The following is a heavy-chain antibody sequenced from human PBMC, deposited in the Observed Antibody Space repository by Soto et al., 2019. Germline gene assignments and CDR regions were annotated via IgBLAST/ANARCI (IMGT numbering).Heavy chain of an antibody. CDR2: LIGGHYGT. J-gene: IGHJ5*02. Sequence: PGGSLRLSCTAFGFTLQNYAMAWVRQAPGKGLEWVSTLIGGHYGTAYSYSVKGRFTVSRDNSKNCLYLQMNSLGVEDTAMHFCAKGKSTGDIDWFDPWGQGSLVTVSS. V-gene: IGHV3-23*01. CDR1: GFTLQNYA. D-gene: IGHD3-10*01. CDR3: AKGKSTGDIDWFDP.